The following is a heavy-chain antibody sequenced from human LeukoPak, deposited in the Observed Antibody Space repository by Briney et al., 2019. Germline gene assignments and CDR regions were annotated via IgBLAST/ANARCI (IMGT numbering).Heavy chain of an antibody. CDR2: IWYDGTNE. CDR3: ARDASSDYDLGRYYFDH. Sequence: GGSLRLSCEASGFTFSRYAIHGVRQAPGKGLEGVAVIWYDGTNEYFADSVKGRFTISRSNSKNTVYLQMNSLRTEDTALYYCARDASSDYDLGRYYFDHWGQGTLVTVSS. V-gene: IGHV3-30*04. D-gene: IGHD5-12*01. CDR1: GFTFSRYA. J-gene: IGHJ4*02.